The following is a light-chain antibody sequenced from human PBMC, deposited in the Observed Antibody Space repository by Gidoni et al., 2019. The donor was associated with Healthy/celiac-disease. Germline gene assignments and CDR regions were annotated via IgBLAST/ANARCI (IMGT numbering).Light chain of an antibody. Sequence: DIVMTPSPLSLPVTPGEPASTSCRSSPSLLHSNGYNYLDWYLQKPGQSPQLLIYLGSNRASGVPDRFSGSGSGTDFTLKISRVEAEDVGVYYCMQALQTLPITFGQGTRLEIK. CDR3: MQALQTLPIT. CDR1: PSLLHSNGYNY. J-gene: IGKJ5*01. V-gene: IGKV2-28*01. CDR2: LGS.